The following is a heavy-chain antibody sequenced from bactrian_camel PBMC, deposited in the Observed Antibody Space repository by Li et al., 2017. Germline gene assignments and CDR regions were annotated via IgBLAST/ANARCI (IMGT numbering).Heavy chain of an antibody. Sequence: HVQLVESGGKTVQEGGSLTLSCVASGRTDSITSMGWLREWPGKERREGVAAIDHDGTIEYADSVKGRFTISKDNAKSTLYLQMNSLKPEDTAMYYCAAVQVSFGADCYISSLAFGYWGQGTQVTVS. CDR1: GRTDSITS. V-gene: IGHV3S57*01. CDR3: AAVQVSFGADCYISSLAFGY. D-gene: IGHD2*01. CDR2: IDHDGTI. J-gene: IGHJ6*01.